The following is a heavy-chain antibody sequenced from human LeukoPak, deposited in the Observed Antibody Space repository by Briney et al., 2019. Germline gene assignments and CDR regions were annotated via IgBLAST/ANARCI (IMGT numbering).Heavy chain of an antibody. Sequence: PSETLSLNCTVSGGSISSGGYYWSWIRQHPGKGLEWIGYIYYSGSTYYNPSLKSRVTISVDTSKNQFSLKLSSVTAADTAVYYCAREIRSVRSNWFDPWGQGTLVTVSS. D-gene: IGHD6-25*01. V-gene: IGHV4-31*03. CDR2: IYYSGST. CDR1: GGSISSGGYY. J-gene: IGHJ5*02. CDR3: AREIRSVRSNWFDP.